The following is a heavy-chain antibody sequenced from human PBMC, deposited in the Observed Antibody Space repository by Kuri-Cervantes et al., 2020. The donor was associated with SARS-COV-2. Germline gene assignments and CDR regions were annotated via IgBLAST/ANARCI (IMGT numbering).Heavy chain of an antibody. V-gene: IGHV1-3*01. CDR1: GYTFTSYA. J-gene: IGHJ4*02. CDR2: INAGNGNT. D-gene: IGHD6-13*01. CDR3: ARGSSIAAAVSDY. Sequence: ASVKVSCKASGYTFTSYAMHWVRQAPGQRLEWMGWINAGNGNTKHSQKFQGRVTMTRNTSISTAYMELSSLRSEDTAVYYCARGSSIAAAVSDYWGQGTLVTVSS.